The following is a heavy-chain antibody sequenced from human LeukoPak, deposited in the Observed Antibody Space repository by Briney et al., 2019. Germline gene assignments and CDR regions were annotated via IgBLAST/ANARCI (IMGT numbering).Heavy chain of an antibody. D-gene: IGHD3-9*01. V-gene: IGHV1-18*01. CDR2: INGYKGNT. CDR3: ARDRRYFDWLLSIRDAFDI. Sequence: ASVKVSCKASGYTYSSYGISWVRQAPGQGLEWMGWINGYKGNTNYAQKLQGRVTMTTDTSTSTAYMELRSLRSDDTAVYYCARDRRYFDWLLSIRDAFDIWGQGTMVTVSS. CDR1: GYTYSSYG. J-gene: IGHJ3*02.